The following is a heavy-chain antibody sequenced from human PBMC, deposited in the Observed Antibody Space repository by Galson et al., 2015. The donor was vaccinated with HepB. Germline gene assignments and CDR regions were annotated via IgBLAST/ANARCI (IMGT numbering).Heavy chain of an antibody. V-gene: IGHV3-30*02. D-gene: IGHD3-10*01. J-gene: IGHJ4*02. CDR3: ARDHGYSGSGSFPQ. CDR2: IRTDASNK. CDR1: GFTFSTHG. Sequence: SLRLSCAASGFTFSTHGMHWVRQAPGKGLEWVAFIRTDASNKYYADSVKGRFTISRDNSRNTLYLQMDSLRPEDTAVYCCARDHGYSGSGSFPQWGQGTLVTVSS.